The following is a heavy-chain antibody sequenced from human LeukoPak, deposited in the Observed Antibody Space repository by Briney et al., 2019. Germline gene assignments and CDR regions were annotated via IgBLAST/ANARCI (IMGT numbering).Heavy chain of an antibody. Sequence: GGSLRLSCAASGFTFSSYAMSWVRQAPGKGLEWVSAISGSGGSTYYADSVKGRFTISRDNSKNTLYLQMNSLSAEHTAVYYCAKDPWYCSSTSCYGAGLDYWGQGTLVTVSS. CDR3: AKDPWYCSSTSCYGAGLDY. D-gene: IGHD2-2*01. CDR2: ISGSGGST. CDR1: GFTFSSYA. V-gene: IGHV3-23*01. J-gene: IGHJ4*02.